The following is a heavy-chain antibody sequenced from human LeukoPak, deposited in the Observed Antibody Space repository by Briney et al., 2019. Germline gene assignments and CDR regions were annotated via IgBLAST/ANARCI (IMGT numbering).Heavy chain of an antibody. Sequence: SETLSLTCTVFGDSIDSSSWAWIRQPVGKGLEWIGRIYLGGSPIYNPSLKTRVIMTVDTSTNQFLLWLRSVTAADTVTYYCANWVGNWFDPWGQGTLVTVSS. D-gene: IGHD1-26*01. J-gene: IGHJ5*02. CDR3: ANWVGNWFDP. CDR2: IYLGGSP. V-gene: IGHV4-4*07. CDR1: GDSIDSSS.